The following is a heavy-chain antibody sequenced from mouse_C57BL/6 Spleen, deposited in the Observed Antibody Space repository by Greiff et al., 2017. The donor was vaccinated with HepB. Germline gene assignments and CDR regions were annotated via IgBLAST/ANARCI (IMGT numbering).Heavy chain of an antibody. Sequence: DVKLVESGGGLVQPGGSLSLSCAASGFTFTDYYMSWVRQPPGKALEWLGFIRNKANGYTTEYSASVKGRFTISRDNSQSILYLQMNALRAEDSATYYCARYSSDYAMDYWGQGTSVTVSS. CDR1: GFTFTDYY. CDR3: ARYSSDYAMDY. J-gene: IGHJ4*01. CDR2: IRNKANGYTT. D-gene: IGHD1-1*01. V-gene: IGHV7-3*01.